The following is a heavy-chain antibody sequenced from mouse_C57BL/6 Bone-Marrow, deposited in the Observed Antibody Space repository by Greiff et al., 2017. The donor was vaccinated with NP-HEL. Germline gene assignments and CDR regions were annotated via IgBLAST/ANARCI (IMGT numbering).Heavy chain of an antibody. CDR2: INPNNGGT. CDR3: ARYGGLRFDY. V-gene: IGHV1-26*01. CDR1: GYTFTDYY. Sequence: EVQLQQSGPELVKPGASVKISCKASGYTFTDYYMNWVKQSHGKSLEWIGDINPNNGGTSYNQKFKGKATLTVDKSSSTAYMELRSLTSEDSAVYYCARYGGLRFDYWGQGTTLTVSS. D-gene: IGHD2-4*01. J-gene: IGHJ2*01.